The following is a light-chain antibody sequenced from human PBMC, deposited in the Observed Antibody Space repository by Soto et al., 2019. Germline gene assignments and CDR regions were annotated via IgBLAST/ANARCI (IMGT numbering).Light chain of an antibody. CDR3: QQDYNLPTWT. V-gene: IGKV3D-7*01. J-gene: IGKJ1*01. Sequence: EIVLTQSPATLSLSPGERATLSCRASQSVSSSYLAWYQQKPGQAPRLLIYGASSRATGIPDRFSGSGSGTDFTLTISSLQPEDFAVYYCQQDYNLPTWTFGQGTKVDIK. CDR1: QSVSSSY. CDR2: GAS.